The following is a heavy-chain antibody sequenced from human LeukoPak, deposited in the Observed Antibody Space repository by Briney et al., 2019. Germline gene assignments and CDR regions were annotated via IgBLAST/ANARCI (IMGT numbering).Heavy chain of an antibody. D-gene: IGHD1-7*01. V-gene: IGHV1-18*01. CDR1: GYSFTKYG. J-gene: IGHJ4*02. CDR2: ISGNNGNT. CDR3: ARPYNWNYATDY. Sequence: ASVKVSCKASGYSFTKYGISWVRQAPGQGLEWMGWISGNNGNTNNAQKFQGRVTMTADTSTSTAYMELRSLRSDDTAVYYCARPYNWNYATDYWGQGTLVTVSS.